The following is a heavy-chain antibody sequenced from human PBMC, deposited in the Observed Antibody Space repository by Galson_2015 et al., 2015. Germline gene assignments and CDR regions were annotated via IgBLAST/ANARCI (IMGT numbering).Heavy chain of an antibody. D-gene: IGHD2-8*01. J-gene: IGHJ4*02. V-gene: IGHV6-1*01. CDR2: TYYRSKWYN. Sequence: CAISGDSVSSSIGAWNWIRQSPSRGLEWLGKTYYRSKWYNEYAVSVKSRITINPDTSKNQFSLQLNSVTPEDTAVCYCARGVTKFDYWGQGTLVTVSS. CDR1: GDSVSSSIGA. CDR3: ARGVTKFDY.